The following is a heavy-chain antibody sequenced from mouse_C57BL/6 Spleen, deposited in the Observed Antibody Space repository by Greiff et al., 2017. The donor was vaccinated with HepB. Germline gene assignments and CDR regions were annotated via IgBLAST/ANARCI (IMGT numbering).Heavy chain of an antibody. D-gene: IGHD2-1*01. J-gene: IGHJ3*01. CDR3: ANGTYDTWFAY. CDR2: IYPGSGNT. Sequence: VKLQQSGAELVRPGASVKLSCKASGYTFTDYYINWVKQRPGQGLEWIARIYPGSGNTYYNEKFKGKATLTAEKSSSTAYMQLSSLTSEDSAVYFCANGTYDTWFAYWGQGTLVTVSA. V-gene: IGHV1-76*01. CDR1: GYTFTDYY.